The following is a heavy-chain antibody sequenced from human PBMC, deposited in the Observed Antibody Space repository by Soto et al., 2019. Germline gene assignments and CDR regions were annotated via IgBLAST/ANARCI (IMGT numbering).Heavy chain of an antibody. Sequence: EAQLVESGGGLVQPGGSLRVSCAVSGFTFSSYWMYWVRQAPGKGLEWVAKIKQDGSEKDYVDSVKGRFTISRDNANNSLFLHMYSLRAEDTAVYYGARGGRDSYNWFDPWGQGTLVTVSS. J-gene: IGHJ5*02. CDR3: ARGGRDSYNWFDP. CDR1: GFTFSSYW. V-gene: IGHV3-7*01. CDR2: IKQDGSEK. D-gene: IGHD3-16*01.